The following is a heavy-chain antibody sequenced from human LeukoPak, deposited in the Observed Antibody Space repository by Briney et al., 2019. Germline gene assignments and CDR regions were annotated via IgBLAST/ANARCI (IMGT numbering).Heavy chain of an antibody. CDR2: IRYDGTNK. Sequence: GGSLRLSCAASGFTFASHGMHWVRHAPGKGLEWVALIRYDGTNKYYTDSVKGRFTISKDNSKNTLYLQMNSLRAEDTAVYYCTRNQGYCTGGGCYIDYWGQGTLVTVSS. CDR3: TRNQGYCTGGGCYIDY. J-gene: IGHJ4*02. D-gene: IGHD2-8*02. CDR1: GFTFASHG. V-gene: IGHV3-30*02.